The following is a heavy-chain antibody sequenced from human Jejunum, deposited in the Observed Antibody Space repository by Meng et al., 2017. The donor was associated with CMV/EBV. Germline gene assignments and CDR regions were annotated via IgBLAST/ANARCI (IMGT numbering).Heavy chain of an antibody. V-gene: IGHV4-61*05. Sequence: SGASLNSSSNYWGWVRQPPGKGLEWIGYMYYDRSQNNNTSQKSRVSIFADLSRNQFSLRLASVSAADTAMYYCAFMRGQPRRNYFDFWGPGTLVTVSS. CDR1: GASLNSSSNY. CDR3: AFMRGQPRRNYFDF. D-gene: IGHD1-14*01. CDR2: MYYDRSQ. J-gene: IGHJ5*01.